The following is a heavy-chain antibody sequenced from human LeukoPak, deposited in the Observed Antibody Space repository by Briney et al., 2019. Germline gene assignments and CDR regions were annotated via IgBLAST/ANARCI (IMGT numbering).Heavy chain of an antibody. CDR3: ARDWQFSGMDV. CDR1: EFTFSSYA. J-gene: IGHJ6*02. V-gene: IGHV3-23*01. Sequence: GGSLRLSYTASEFTFSSYAMGWVRQAPGKGLEWVSAISSSGGSTYYADSVKGRFTISRDNAKNSLYLQMNSLRAEDTAVYYCARDWQFSGMDVWGQGTTVTVSS. D-gene: IGHD6-19*01. CDR2: ISSSGGST.